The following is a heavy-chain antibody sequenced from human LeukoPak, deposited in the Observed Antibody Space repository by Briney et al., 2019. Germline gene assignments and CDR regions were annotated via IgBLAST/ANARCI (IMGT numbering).Heavy chain of an antibody. D-gene: IGHD6-6*01. J-gene: IGHJ4*02. CDR2: IYYSGST. Sequence: SETLSLTCTVSGGSISSYYWGWIRQPAGKGLEWIGYIYYSGSTNYNPSLKSRVTISVDTSKNQFSLKLSSVTAADTAVSYCARGIAALTYYFDYWGQGTLVTVSS. CDR3: ARGIAALTYYFDY. CDR1: GGSISSYY. V-gene: IGHV4-59*01.